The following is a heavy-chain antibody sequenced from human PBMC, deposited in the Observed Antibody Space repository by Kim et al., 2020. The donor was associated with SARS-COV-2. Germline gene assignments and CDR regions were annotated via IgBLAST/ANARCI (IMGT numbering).Heavy chain of an antibody. CDR1: GGSFSGYY. CDR2: INHSGST. D-gene: IGHD5-18*01. Sequence: SETLSLTCAVYGGSFSGYYWSWIRQPPGKGLEWIGEINHSGSTNYNPSLKSRVTISVDTSKNQFSLKLSSVTAADTAVYYCARDGRTGYSYGPNYYYGM. CDR3: ARDGRTGYSYGPNYYYGM. J-gene: IGHJ6*01. V-gene: IGHV4-34*01.